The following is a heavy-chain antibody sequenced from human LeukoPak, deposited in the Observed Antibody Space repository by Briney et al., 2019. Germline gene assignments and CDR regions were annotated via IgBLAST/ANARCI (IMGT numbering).Heavy chain of an antibody. V-gene: IGHV1-2*02. Sequence: ASVKVSCKASGCTFTGYYMHWVRQAPGQGLEWVGLVNPNNGDTKYAQKFQGRATMTRDMSVSTACMELSRLRSDDTAVYYCARDSRVTNGDYWGQGTLVTVSS. D-gene: IGHD3-10*01. J-gene: IGHJ4*02. CDR1: GCTFTGYY. CDR2: VNPNNGDT. CDR3: ARDSRVTNGDY.